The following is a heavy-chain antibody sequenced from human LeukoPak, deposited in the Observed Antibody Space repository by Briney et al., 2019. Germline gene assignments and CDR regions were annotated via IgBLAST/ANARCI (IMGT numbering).Heavy chain of an antibody. CDR3: AKDYYGSGSYYLRGERGRYFDY. CDR2: IYSDNT. V-gene: IGHV3-53*01. J-gene: IGHJ4*02. Sequence: PGGSLRLSCTVSGFTVSSNSMSWVRQAPGKGLEWVSFIYSDNTHYSDSVKGRFTISRDNSKNTLYLQMNSLRAEDTAVYYCAKDYYGSGSYYLRGERGRYFDYWGQGTLVTVSS. D-gene: IGHD3-10*01. CDR1: GFTVSSNS.